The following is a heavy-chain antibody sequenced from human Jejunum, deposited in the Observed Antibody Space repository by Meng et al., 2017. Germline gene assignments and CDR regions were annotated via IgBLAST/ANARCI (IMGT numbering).Heavy chain of an antibody. Sequence: GESLKISCAASGFTFTSYSMHWVRQAPGQGLDWLAVISSDGSLRYYADSVQGRFTISRDNSKHTLFLQMHSLRDEETALYYCARETLVTTKGIEHWGQGTLVTVSS. J-gene: IGHJ4*02. CDR3: ARETLVTTKGIEH. V-gene: IGHV3-30*04. CDR1: GFTFTSYS. D-gene: IGHD4-17*01. CDR2: ISSDGSLR.